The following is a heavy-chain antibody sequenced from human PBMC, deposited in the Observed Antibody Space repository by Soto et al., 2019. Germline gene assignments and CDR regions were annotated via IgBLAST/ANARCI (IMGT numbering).Heavy chain of an antibody. J-gene: IGHJ6*02. CDR2: IYHSGST. CDR3: ARGPVRESYYYYGMDV. CDR1: GGSISSGGYS. V-gene: IGHV4-30-2*01. Sequence: SETLSLTCAVSGGSISSGGYSWSWIRQPPGKGLEWIGYIYHSGSTYYNPSLKSRVTISVDGSKNQFSLKLSSVTAADTAVYYCARGPVRESYYYYGMDVWGQGTTVTVSS. D-gene: IGHD3-10*02.